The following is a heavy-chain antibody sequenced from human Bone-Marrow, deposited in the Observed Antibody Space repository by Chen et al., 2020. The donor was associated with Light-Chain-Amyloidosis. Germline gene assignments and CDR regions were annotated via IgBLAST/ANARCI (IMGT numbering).Heavy chain of an antibody. D-gene: IGHD3-22*01. CDR1: GFTFRNFE. Sequence: EVRLVESGGGLVHPGGSLRLSCAASGFTFRNFEMNWVRQAPGKGLEWVAYINNIDSTMYADSVKGRFTISRDTVRNFLYLHMNRLRVDDTAVYYCARDGEAWGDTMTSRALYFDYWGRGTLVTVSS. V-gene: IGHV3-48*03. CDR2: INNIDSTM. J-gene: IGHJ4*02. CDR3: ARDGEAWGDTMTSRALYFDY.